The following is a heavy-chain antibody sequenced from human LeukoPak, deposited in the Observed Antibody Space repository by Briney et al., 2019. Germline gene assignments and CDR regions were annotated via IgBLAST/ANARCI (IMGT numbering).Heavy chain of an antibody. CDR2: IKTDGSSA. Sequence: GGSLRLSCVASGFILNRYWMHWVHQAPGKGLVWVSRIKTDGSSAEYADSVKGRFTISRDNAKNTLYLEMNSLRAEDTAVYYCVRDGDGYHFDYWSQGNLVTVSS. CDR3: VRDGDGYHFDY. CDR1: GFILNRYW. D-gene: IGHD5-24*01. J-gene: IGHJ4*02. V-gene: IGHV3-74*03.